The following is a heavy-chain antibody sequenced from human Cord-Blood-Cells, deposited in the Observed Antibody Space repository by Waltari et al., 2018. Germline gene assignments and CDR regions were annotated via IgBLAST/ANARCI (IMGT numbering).Heavy chain of an antibody. CDR2: IIPIFGTA. CDR3: ARGSLEMATIIHYYYYGMDV. Sequence: QVQLVQSGAEVKKPGSSVKVSCKASGGTFSSYAISWVRQAPGQGLEWMGGIIPIFGTANYAQKFQGRVTITADKSTSTAYMELSSLRSEDTAVYYCARGSLEMATIIHYYYYGMDVWGQGTTVTVSS. J-gene: IGHJ6*02. V-gene: IGHV1-69*06. D-gene: IGHD5-12*01. CDR1: GGTFSSYA.